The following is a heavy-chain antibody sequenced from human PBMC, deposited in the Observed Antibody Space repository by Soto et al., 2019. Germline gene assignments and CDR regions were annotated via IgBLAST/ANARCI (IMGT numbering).Heavy chain of an antibody. D-gene: IGHD6-19*01. Sequence: GGSLRLSCAASGFTFSNYPMSWVRQAPGKGLEWVSGMSGSGASTYYADSVKGRFTISRDNSKNTLYLQMNSLRGEDTAIYYCAKVGSGWYYFDYWGQGTLVTVSS. J-gene: IGHJ4*02. CDR1: GFTFSNYP. V-gene: IGHV3-23*01. CDR2: MSGSGAST. CDR3: AKVGSGWYYFDY.